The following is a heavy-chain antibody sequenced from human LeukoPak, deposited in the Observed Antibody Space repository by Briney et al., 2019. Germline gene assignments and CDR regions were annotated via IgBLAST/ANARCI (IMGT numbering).Heavy chain of an antibody. CDR3: ARGGEYDYVWGSYRYPGIDY. V-gene: IGHV3-48*03. Sequence: GGSLRLSCAASGFTFSSYEMNWVRQAPGKGLEWVSYTSSSGSTIYYADSVKGRFTISRDNAKNSLYLQMNSLRAEDTAVYYCARGGEYDYVWGSYRYPGIDYWGQGTLVTVSS. CDR2: TSSSGSTI. J-gene: IGHJ4*02. D-gene: IGHD3-16*02. CDR1: GFTFSSYE.